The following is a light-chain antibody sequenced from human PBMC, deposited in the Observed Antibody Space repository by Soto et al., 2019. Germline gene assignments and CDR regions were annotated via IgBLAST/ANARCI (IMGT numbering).Light chain of an antibody. Sequence: EIVLTQSPCSLSLSLGDSATLFCRASQSVSSSYLAWYQQKPGQAPRLLIYGASSRATGIPDRFSGSGSGTDFTLTISRLEPEDFAVYYCQQYGSSPLTFGGGTKVDTK. CDR3: QQYGSSPLT. CDR1: QSVSSSY. CDR2: GAS. V-gene: IGKV3-20*01. J-gene: IGKJ4*01.